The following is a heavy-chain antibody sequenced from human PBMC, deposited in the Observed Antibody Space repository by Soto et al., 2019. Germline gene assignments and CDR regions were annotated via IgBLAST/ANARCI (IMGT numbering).Heavy chain of an antibody. V-gene: IGHV3-33*01. CDR3: ARGIAAAAFDI. CDR1: GFTFSSYG. J-gene: IGHJ3*02. D-gene: IGHD6-13*01. Sequence: PGGSLRLSCAASGFTFSSYGMHWVRQAPGKGLEWVAVIWYDGSNKYYADSVKGRFTISRDNSKNTLYLQMNSLRAEDTAVYSCARGIAAAAFDIWGQGTMVTVSS. CDR2: IWYDGSNK.